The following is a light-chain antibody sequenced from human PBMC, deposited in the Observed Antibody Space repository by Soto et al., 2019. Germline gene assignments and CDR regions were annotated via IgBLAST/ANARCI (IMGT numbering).Light chain of an antibody. CDR2: AAS. Sequence: IVLTQSPGTLSLSPGVRATLSCRASQSVGSNFLAWYQQKRGQAPRILIYAASNRASGIPDRFSGSWSGSDFTLTISRLEPEDFAVYYCQQYGSPPWAFGQGTRVEI. V-gene: IGKV3-20*01. CDR1: QSVGSNF. CDR3: QQYGSPPWA. J-gene: IGKJ1*01.